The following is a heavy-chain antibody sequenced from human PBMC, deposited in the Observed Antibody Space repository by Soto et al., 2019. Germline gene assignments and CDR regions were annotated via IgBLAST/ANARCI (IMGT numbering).Heavy chain of an antibody. CDR3: ARAYCGGDCYFGARGGWFDP. J-gene: IGHJ5*02. CDR1: GGSISSCGYS. D-gene: IGHD2-21*02. Sequence: PSETLSLTCAVSGGSISSCGYSWIWIRQPPGKGLEWIGYIYHSGSTYYNPSPKSGVTISVDRSKNQFSLKLSSVTAADKAVYYCARAYCGGDCYFGARGGWFDPWGQGTMVTVSS. V-gene: IGHV4-30-2*01. CDR2: IYHSGST.